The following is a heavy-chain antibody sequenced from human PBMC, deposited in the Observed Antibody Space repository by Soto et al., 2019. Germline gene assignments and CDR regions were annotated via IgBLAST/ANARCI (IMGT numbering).Heavy chain of an antibody. V-gene: IGHV3-74*01. D-gene: IGHD3-9*01. Sequence: PGGSLRLSCAASGFTFSSYWMHWVRQAPGKGLVWVSRINSDGSSTSYADSVKGRFTISRDNAKNTLYLQMNSLRAEDTAVYYCARPYDILTGFRYFDYWGQGTLVTVSS. CDR3: ARPYDILTGFRYFDY. CDR2: INSDGSST. CDR1: GFTFSSYW. J-gene: IGHJ4*02.